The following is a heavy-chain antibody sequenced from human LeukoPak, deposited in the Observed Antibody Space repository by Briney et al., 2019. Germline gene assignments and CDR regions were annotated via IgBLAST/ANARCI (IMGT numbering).Heavy chain of an antibody. J-gene: IGHJ4*02. CDR2: IGVDSGNT. CDR1: GFPFIEYS. Sequence: GGSLRLSCTASGFPFIEYSMNWVRQAPGKGLEWISYIGVDSGNTKYADSVRGRFTISTDKAKNSLYLQMNSLRVEDTAVYYCARDHNYAFDNWGQGTLVSVAS. CDR3: ARDHNYAFDN. D-gene: IGHD1-1*01. V-gene: IGHV3-48*01.